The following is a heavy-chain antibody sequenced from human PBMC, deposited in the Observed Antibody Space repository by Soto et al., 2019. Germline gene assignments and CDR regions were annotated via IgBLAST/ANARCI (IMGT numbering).Heavy chain of an antibody. D-gene: IGHD3-3*01. J-gene: IGHJ6*02. CDR2: INHSGST. CDR3: ARDDWSGYSYYYGMDV. V-gene: IGHV4-34*01. CDR1: GGSFSGYY. Sequence: SETLSLTCAVYGGSFSGYYWSWIRQPPGKGLEWIGEINHSGSTNYNPSLKSRVTISVNTSKNQFSLKLSTVTAADTAVYYCARDDWSGYSYYYGMDVWGQGTTVTVSS.